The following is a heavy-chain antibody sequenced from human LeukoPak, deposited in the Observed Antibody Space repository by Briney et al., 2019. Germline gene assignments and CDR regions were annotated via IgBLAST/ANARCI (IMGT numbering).Heavy chain of an antibody. CDR3: ARGGCSSTSCYKGGWFDP. CDR2: IISVLGVS. D-gene: IGHD2-2*02. V-gene: IGHV1-69*04. CDR1: GGSFSSYV. J-gene: IGHJ5*02. Sequence: SVKVSCKASGGSFSSYVITWVRQAPGQGLEWMGRIISVLGVSNFAQKFQGRVTITADESTSTAYMELSSLRSEDTAVYYCARGGCSSTSCYKGGWFDPWGQGTLVTVSS.